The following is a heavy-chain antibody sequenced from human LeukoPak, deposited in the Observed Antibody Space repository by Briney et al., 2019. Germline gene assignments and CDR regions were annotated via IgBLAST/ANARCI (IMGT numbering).Heavy chain of an antibody. CDR2: INAGNGNT. J-gene: IGHJ6*02. Sequence: ASVKVSCKASGYTFTSHAMHWVRQAPGQRLEWMGWINAGNGNTKYSQKFQGRVTITRDTSASTAYMELSSLRSEDTAVYYCARGIVVVPAAMKYYGMDVWGQGTTVTVSS. D-gene: IGHD2-2*01. V-gene: IGHV1-3*01. CDR3: ARGIVVVPAAMKYYGMDV. CDR1: GYTFTSHA.